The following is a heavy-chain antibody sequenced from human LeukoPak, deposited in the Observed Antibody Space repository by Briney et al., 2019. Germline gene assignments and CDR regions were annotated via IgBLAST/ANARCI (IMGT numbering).Heavy chain of an antibody. J-gene: IGHJ4*02. CDR2: INPNSGGT. CDR3: ARGGYGGNFLDY. CDR1: GYTFTGYY. V-gene: IGHV1-2*02. D-gene: IGHD4-23*01. Sequence: ASVKVSCKASGYTFTGYYMHWVRQAPGQGGKWMGWINPNSGGTNYAQKFQGRVTMTRDTSISTAYMELSRLRSDDTAVYYCARGGYGGNFLDYWGQGTLVTVSS.